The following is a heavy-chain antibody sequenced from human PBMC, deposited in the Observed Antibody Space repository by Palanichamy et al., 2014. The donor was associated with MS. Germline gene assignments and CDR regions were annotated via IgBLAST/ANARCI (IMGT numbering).Heavy chain of an antibody. J-gene: IGHJ4*02. Sequence: QITLKESGPTLVKPTQTLTLTCTFSGFSLSTGGVGVGWIRQPPGKALEWLAVIYWNDDRRYSPSLKSRVTITKDAAKNQVVLTLTNLDPVDTATYYCAHSLYYYDSHGPRCFDYWGQGTLVTVSS. CDR3: AHSLYYYDSHGPRCFDY. CDR2: IYWNDDR. D-gene: IGHD3-22*01. CDR1: GFSLSTGGVG. V-gene: IGHV2-5*01.